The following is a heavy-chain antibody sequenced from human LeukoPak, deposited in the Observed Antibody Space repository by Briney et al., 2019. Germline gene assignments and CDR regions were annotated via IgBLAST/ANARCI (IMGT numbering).Heavy chain of an antibody. CDR2: MSSRGDST. CDR3: VKGPRPDITVAHTVEN. J-gene: IGHJ4*02. CDR1: GLIFSNYA. Sequence: GGSLILSCGAWGLIFSNYAMSWVRRFRGGGGVWVSTMSSRGDSTYVADSVKGRFPNSRDNSKYSLYLQRTTVRPEDTAVYYCVKGPRPDITVAHTVENWGQGTLDTVSS. D-gene: IGHD6-19*01. V-gene: IGHV3-23*01.